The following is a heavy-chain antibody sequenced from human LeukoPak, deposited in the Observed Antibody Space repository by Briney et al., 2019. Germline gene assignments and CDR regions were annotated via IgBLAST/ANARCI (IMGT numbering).Heavy chain of an antibody. CDR3: ATTDEGEYFFDY. D-gene: IGHD1-26*01. V-gene: IGHV3-23*01. CDR2: INDNGGST. CDR1: GFIFSSYW. Sequence: PGGSLRLSCAASGFIFSSYWMHWVRQAPGKGLEWVSTINDNGGSTYYADSVKGRFTISRDNSKNTLYLQMNSLRAEDTAVYYCATTDEGEYFFDYWGQGTLVTVSS. J-gene: IGHJ4*02.